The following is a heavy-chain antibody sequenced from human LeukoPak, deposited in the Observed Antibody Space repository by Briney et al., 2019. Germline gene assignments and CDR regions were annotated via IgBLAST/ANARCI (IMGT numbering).Heavy chain of an antibody. CDR3: ARDSYYYGSGTVSQGY. CDR2: IYASGGT. CDR1: GGSISSGGYY. V-gene: IGHV4-61*02. Sequence: SETLSLTCTVSGGSISSGGYYWTWIRQPAGKGLEWIGRIYASGGTRYNPSLNSRLTLSLDTSKNQFFLNLTSVTAADTAVYYCARDSYYYGSGTVSQGYWGQGTLVTVSS. D-gene: IGHD3-10*01. J-gene: IGHJ4*02.